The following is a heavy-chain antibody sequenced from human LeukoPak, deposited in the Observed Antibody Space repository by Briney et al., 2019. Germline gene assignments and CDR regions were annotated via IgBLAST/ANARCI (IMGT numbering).Heavy chain of an antibody. CDR1: GFTFSNYA. Sequence: PGGSLRLSCAASGFTFSNYAMSWVRQAPGKGLVWVSRINSDGSSTNYADSVKGRFTISRDNAKNTLYLQMNSLRAEDTAMYYCARAIAATGTSYWGQGTLVTVSS. D-gene: IGHD6-13*01. CDR2: INSDGSST. CDR3: ARAIAATGTSY. J-gene: IGHJ4*02. V-gene: IGHV3-74*01.